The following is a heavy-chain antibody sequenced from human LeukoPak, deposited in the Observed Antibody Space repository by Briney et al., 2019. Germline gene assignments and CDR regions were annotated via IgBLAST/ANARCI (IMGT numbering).Heavy chain of an antibody. D-gene: IGHD3-3*01. CDR3: ARRYAIFGVVTYFDY. CDR1: GGSFSGYY. J-gene: IGHJ4*02. CDR2: INHSGST. Sequence: SETLSLTCAVYGGSFSGYYWSWIRQPPGKGLEWIGEINHSGSTNYNPSLKSRVTISVDTSKNQFSLELNSVTAADTAVYYCARRYAIFGVVTYFDYWGQGTLVTVSS. V-gene: IGHV4-34*01.